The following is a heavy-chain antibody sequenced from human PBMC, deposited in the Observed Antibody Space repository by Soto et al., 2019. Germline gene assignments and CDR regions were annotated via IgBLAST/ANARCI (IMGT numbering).Heavy chain of an antibody. CDR1: GYSFTSYW. V-gene: IGHV5-51*01. CDR2: IYPGDSDT. Sequence: EVQLVQSGAEVKKPGESLKISCKGSGYSFTSYWIGWVRQMPGKGLEWMGIIYPGDSDTRYSPSFQGQVTISADKSISTAYLQWSSLKASDTAMYYCARRDCSSTSCPDSFDYWGQGTLVTVSS. D-gene: IGHD2-2*01. J-gene: IGHJ4*02. CDR3: ARRDCSSTSCPDSFDY.